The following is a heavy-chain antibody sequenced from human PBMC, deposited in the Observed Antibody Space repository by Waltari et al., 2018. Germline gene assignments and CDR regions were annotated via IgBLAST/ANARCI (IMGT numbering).Heavy chain of an antibody. V-gene: IGHV3-66*02. CDR3: ARGRNTNYVVYGMDV. J-gene: IGHJ6*02. CDR2: IFAGGST. CDR1: GFSVGSTS. Sequence: EVQLVESGGGLVQPGGSLSLSCAASGFSVGSTSMSWVRQAPGKGLEWVSVIFAGGSTSHADSVKGRFTISRDISKSTLYLQMNSLRVEDTAVYYCARGRNTNYVVYGMDVWGQGTTVTVSS. D-gene: IGHD4-4*01.